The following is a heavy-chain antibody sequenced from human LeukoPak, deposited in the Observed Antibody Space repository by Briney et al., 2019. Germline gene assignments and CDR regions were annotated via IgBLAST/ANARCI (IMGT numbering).Heavy chain of an antibody. J-gene: IGHJ4*01. CDR3: GRETSLAGYASGLGFYN. V-gene: IGHV4-59*01. CDR1: GASISGWY. CDR2: AYGSGYY. D-gene: IGHD6-19*01. Sequence: PSETLSLTCTVSGASISGWYWSWIRQPPRKGLEWIGYAYGSGYYNFNPSLKSRVNMSIGTSKNHVFLTLTSVTTADTATDYCGRETSLAGYASGLGFYNWGQGILGTVSS.